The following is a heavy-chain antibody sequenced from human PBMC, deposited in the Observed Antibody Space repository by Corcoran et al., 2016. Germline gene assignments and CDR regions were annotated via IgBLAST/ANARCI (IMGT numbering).Heavy chain of an antibody. CDR2: INHSGST. Sequence: QVQLQQWGAGLLKPSETRSLTCAVYGGSFSDYYWSWIRQPPGKGLEWIGEINHSGSTNYNPSLKSRVTISVDTSKNQFSLKLSSVTAADTAVYYCARIRDFWSGYYSYWGQGTLVTVSS. D-gene: IGHD3-3*01. CDR1: GGSFSDYY. J-gene: IGHJ4*02. CDR3: ARIRDFWSGYYSY. V-gene: IGHV4-34*01.